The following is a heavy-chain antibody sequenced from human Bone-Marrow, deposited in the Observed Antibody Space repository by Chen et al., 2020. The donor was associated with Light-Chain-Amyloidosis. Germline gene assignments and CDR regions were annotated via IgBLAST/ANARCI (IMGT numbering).Heavy chain of an antibody. D-gene: IGHD6-19*01. CDR3: ATDSAVPGAHPPDY. J-gene: IGHJ4*02. Sequence: QVRLVESGGGVVQPGGSLRLSCAASGFAFSSYAMHWVRQAPGKGLEWVAAISYDENTKYYADSVRGRFTISRDNSTNTLFLQMSSLTADDTALFYCATDSAVPGAHPPDYWGQGTPVTVSS. CDR2: ISYDENTK. CDR1: GFAFSSYA. V-gene: IGHV3-30-3*01.